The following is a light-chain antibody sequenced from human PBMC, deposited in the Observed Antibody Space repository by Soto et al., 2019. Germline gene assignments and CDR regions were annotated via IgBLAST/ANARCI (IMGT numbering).Light chain of an antibody. Sequence: DSPMTQSPSSVSASVGDRVTVTCRASQGISSWLAWYQQKPGKAPKRLIYAASSLQSGVPSRFSGSGSGTDFTLTITSLQPEDFATYYCLQDYTYPLTFGQGTKVDIK. V-gene: IGKV1-12*01. CDR3: LQDYTYPLT. CDR2: AAS. CDR1: QGISSW. J-gene: IGKJ1*01.